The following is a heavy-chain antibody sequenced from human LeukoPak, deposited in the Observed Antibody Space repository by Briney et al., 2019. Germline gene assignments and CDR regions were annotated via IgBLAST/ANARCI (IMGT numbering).Heavy chain of an antibody. V-gene: IGHV3-53*01. D-gene: IGHD3-16*01. J-gene: IGHJ4*02. CDR2: VYGGGTT. CDR3: ARDHNWAFDY. Sequence: GGSLRLSCAASGFTITTNSMTWVRQAPGKGLEWVSVVYGGGTTYYADSVKGRFTISRDTSKNTLYLQMISLRAEDTAVYYCARDHNWAFDYWGQGTLVTVSS. CDR1: GFTITTNS.